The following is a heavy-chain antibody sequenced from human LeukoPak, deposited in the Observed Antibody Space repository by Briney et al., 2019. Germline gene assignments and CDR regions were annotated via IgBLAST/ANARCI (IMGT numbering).Heavy chain of an antibody. D-gene: IGHD3-10*01. V-gene: IGHV3-21*04. CDR3: AREFRDAFDV. CDR2: ISSSSSYI. J-gene: IGHJ3*01. CDR1: GFTFSSYS. Sequence: PGGSLRLSCAASGFTFSSYSMNWVRQAPGKGLEWVSSISSSSSYIYYADSVKGRFTISRDNTWNTLFLQMNSLRDEDTAVYYCAREFRDAFDVWGQGTRVTVSS.